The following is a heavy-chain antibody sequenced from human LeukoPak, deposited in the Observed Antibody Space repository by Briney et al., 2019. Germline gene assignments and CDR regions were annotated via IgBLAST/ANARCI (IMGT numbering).Heavy chain of an antibody. CDR3: ARDYRYAFDN. D-gene: IGHD5-12*01. Sequence: GGSLRLSCAASGFIFSDYSMNWVRQAPGKGPEWISYIGISSGRTMYADFVKGRFTISRDTAKKSLYLQMNSLRVEDTAVYYCARDYRYAFDNWGQGTLVTVSS. V-gene: IGHV3-48*04. CDR2: IGISSGRT. CDR1: GFIFSDYS. J-gene: IGHJ4*02.